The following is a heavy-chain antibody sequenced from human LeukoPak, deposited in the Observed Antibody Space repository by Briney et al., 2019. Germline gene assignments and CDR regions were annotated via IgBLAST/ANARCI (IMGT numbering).Heavy chain of an antibody. CDR2: INHSGST. Sequence: SETLSLTCAVYGGSFSGYYWSWIRQPPGKGLEWIGEINHSGSTNYNPSLKSRVTISVDTSKNQFSLKLSSVTAADTAVYYCARAGLRYFVGADWFDPWGQGTLAPSPQ. CDR3: ARAGLRYFVGADWFDP. D-gene: IGHD3-9*01. V-gene: IGHV4-34*01. CDR1: GGSFSGYY. J-gene: IGHJ5*02.